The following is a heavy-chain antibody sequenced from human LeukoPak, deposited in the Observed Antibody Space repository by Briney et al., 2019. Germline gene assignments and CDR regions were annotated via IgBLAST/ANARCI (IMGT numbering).Heavy chain of an antibody. J-gene: IGHJ4*02. CDR2: INHSGST. CDR3: ARGYSSGRTGFDY. CDR1: GGSFSGYY. D-gene: IGHD6-19*01. V-gene: IGHV4-34*01. Sequence: SETLSLTCAVYGGSFSGYYWSWIRQPPGKGLEWIGEINHSGSTNYNPSLKSRVTISVDTSKNQFSLKLSSVTAADTAVYYCARGYSSGRTGFDYWGQGTLVTVSS.